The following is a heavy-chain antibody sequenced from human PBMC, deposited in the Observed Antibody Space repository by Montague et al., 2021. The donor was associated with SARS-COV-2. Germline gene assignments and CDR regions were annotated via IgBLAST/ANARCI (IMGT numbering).Heavy chain of an antibody. CDR2: INDCGVTNY. V-gene: IGHV4-34*01. J-gene: IGHJ4*02. CDR3: ARWDPQTLTVISLRGKSANDY. Sequence: SETLSLTCAVYGESFSGIFWSWIRLPPRKGLEWIAVINDCGVTNYNHNPSLGSRVTISADTSKNQFSLKLRSVTAADTAVYYCARWDPQTLTVISLRGKSANDYWGQGTLVTVSS. D-gene: IGHD4-11*01. CDR1: GESFSGIF.